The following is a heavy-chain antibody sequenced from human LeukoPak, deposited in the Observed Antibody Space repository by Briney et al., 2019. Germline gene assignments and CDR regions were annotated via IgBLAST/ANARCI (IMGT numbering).Heavy chain of an antibody. CDR2: ISSDGETV. CDR1: GFFFSDFY. D-gene: IGHD2-21*01. CDR3: ARGSSTESYSAEYFEH. Sequence: GGSLRLSCAASGFFFSDFYINWLRQAPGKGLEWVAYISSDGETVSYADSMKGRFTISRDNAKNSVYLQLNSLTAGDTAIYYCARGSSTESYSAEYFEHWGQGTLVTVS. J-gene: IGHJ1*01. V-gene: IGHV3-11*01.